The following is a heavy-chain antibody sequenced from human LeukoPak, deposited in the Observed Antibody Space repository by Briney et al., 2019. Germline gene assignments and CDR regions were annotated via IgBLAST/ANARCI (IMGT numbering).Heavy chain of an antibody. D-gene: IGHD3-16*02. J-gene: IGHJ4*02. CDR1: GGSISSSSYY. Sequence: SETLSLTCTVSGGSISSSSYYWGWIRRPPGKGLEWIGSIYYSGSTYYNPSLKSRVTISVDTSKNQFSLKLSSVTAADTAVYYCARHLMITFGGVIAPFDYWGQGTLVTVSS. CDR2: IYYSGST. V-gene: IGHV4-39*01. CDR3: ARHLMITFGGVIAPFDY.